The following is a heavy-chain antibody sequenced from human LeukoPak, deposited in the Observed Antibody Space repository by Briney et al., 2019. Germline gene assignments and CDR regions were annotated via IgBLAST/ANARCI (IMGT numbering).Heavy chain of an antibody. J-gene: IGHJ4*02. CDR3: AKGRWLQNSGFDY. V-gene: IGHV3-23*01. D-gene: IGHD5-24*01. CDR1: GFTFSSYA. CDR2: ISGSGGST. Sequence: GGSLRLSCAASGFTFSSYAMSWVRQAPGKGREWVSAISGSGGSTYYADSVKGRFTISRDNSKNTLYLQMNSLRAEDTAVYYCAKGRWLQNSGFDYWGQGTLVTVSS.